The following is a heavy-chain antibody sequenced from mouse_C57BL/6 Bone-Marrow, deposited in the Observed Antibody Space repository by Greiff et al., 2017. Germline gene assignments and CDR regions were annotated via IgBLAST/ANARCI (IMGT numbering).Heavy chain of an antibody. V-gene: IGHV1-82*01. D-gene: IGHD1-1*01. CDR3: ARRDYGSFYYFDY. Sequence: QVQLQQSGPELVKPGASVKISCKASGYAFSSSWMNWVKQRPGKGLEWIGRLYPGDGDTNYNGKFKGKATLTADKSSSTAYMQLSSLTSEDSAVYFCARRDYGSFYYFDYWGQGTTLTVSS. J-gene: IGHJ2*01. CDR1: GYAFSSSW. CDR2: LYPGDGDT.